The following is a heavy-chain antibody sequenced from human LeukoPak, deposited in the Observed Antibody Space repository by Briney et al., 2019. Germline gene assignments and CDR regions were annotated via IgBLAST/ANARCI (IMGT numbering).Heavy chain of an antibody. V-gene: IGHV3-7*01. Sequence: AGGSLRLSCAVSGFTFSDYWMNWVRQAPGKGLEWVASIKQDGGEKSYVDSVKGRFTISRDNPKNSLYLQMSSLRAEDTAVYYCARDGTAAGLYFDLWGQGTLLTVSS. J-gene: IGHJ4*01. CDR2: IKQDGGEK. CDR3: ARDGTAAGLYFDL. D-gene: IGHD6-13*01. CDR1: GFTFSDYW.